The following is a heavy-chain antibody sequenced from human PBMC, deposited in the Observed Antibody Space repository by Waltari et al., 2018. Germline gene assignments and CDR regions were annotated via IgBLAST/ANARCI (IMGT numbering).Heavy chain of an antibody. CDR1: GYSFTSHW. Sequence: EVQLVASGAEVKKPGESRKIPGTASGYSFTSHWTAWVPQMHAKGQEWMGNSLPGDSDTRYSPSLLGQITISADKSISTAYLQWSSLKASDTAMYYCSGNIEYSSGWVLAYWGQGTLVTVSS. CDR2: SLPGDSDT. V-gene: IGHV5-51*03. J-gene: IGHJ4*02. CDR3: SGNIEYSSGWVLAY. D-gene: IGHD6-19*01.